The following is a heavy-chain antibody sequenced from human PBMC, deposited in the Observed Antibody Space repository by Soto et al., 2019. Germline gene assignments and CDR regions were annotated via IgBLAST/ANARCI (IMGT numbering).Heavy chain of an antibody. V-gene: IGHV3-33*01. CDR2: IWYDGSNK. Sequence: GGSLRLSCAASGFTFSSYGMHWVRQAPGKGLEWVAVIWYDGSNKYYADSVKGRFTISRDNSKNTLYLQMNSLRAEDTAVYYCARSIAVAGDYYYGMDVWGQGXTVTVSS. J-gene: IGHJ6*02. CDR1: GFTFSSYG. D-gene: IGHD6-19*01. CDR3: ARSIAVAGDYYYGMDV.